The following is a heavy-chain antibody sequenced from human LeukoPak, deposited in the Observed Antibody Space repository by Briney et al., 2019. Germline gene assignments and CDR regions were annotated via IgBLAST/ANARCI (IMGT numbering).Heavy chain of an antibody. Sequence: SETLTLPCTVSGGSFRSYYWSWIRLPPGKGLEWIGYIYYSGITKYNPSLKSRVTISVDTSRNQVSLKLNSVTAADTAVYYCARRQDYADYDLGAFDIWGQGTMVTVSS. CDR2: IYYSGIT. V-gene: IGHV4-59*08. CDR1: GGSFRSYY. J-gene: IGHJ3*02. D-gene: IGHD4-17*01. CDR3: ARRQDYADYDLGAFDI.